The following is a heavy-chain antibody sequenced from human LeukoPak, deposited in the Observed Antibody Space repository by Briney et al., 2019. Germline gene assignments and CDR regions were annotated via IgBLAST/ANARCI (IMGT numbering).Heavy chain of an antibody. CDR3: ARDKYYDSSGYYYGLDY. CDR1: GGSISSYY. V-gene: IGHV4-59*12. CDR2: IYYSGST. Sequence: SETLSLTCTVSGGSISSYYWSWIRQPPGKGLEWIGYIYYSGSTNYNPSLKSRVTISVDTSKNQFSLKLSSVTAADTAVYYCARDKYYDSSGYYYGLDYWGQGTLVTVSS. D-gene: IGHD3-22*01. J-gene: IGHJ4*02.